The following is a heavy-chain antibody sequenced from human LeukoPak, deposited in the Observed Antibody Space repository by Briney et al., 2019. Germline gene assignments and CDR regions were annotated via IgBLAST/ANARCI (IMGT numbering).Heavy chain of an antibody. CDR3: AKGSYYDFWSPFDY. CDR1: GFTFDDYA. D-gene: IGHD3-3*01. CDR2: ISWNSGSI. Sequence: GGSLRLSCAASGFTFDDYAMHWVRQAPGKGLEWVSGISWNSGSIGYADFVKGRFTISRDNAKNSLYLHTNSLRAEDMALYYCAKGSYYDFWSPFDYWGQRTLVTVSS. J-gene: IGHJ4*02. V-gene: IGHV3-9*03.